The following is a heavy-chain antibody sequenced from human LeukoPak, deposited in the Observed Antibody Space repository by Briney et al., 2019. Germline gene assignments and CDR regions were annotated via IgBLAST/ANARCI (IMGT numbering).Heavy chain of an antibody. CDR3: ARDWVGIAARPSYYYGMDV. D-gene: IGHD6-6*01. V-gene: IGHV1-46*01. CDR1: GYTFTSNY. J-gene: IGHJ6*02. CDR2: IYPRDGST. Sequence: ASVKVSCKASGYTFTSNYIHWVRQAPGQGLEWMGMIYPRDGSTSYAQKFQGRVTVTRDTSTSTVYMELSSLRSEDTAVYYCARDWVGIAARPSYYYGMDVWGQGTTVTVSS.